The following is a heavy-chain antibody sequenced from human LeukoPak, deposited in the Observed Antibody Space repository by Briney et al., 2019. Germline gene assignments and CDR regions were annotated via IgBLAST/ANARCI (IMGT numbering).Heavy chain of an antibody. J-gene: IGHJ3*02. D-gene: IGHD5-18*01. V-gene: IGHV4-59*08. CDR2: VRDNGES. CDR3: ARQPADTAAFDI. CDR1: GGSLITSY. Sequence: PSETLSLTYTVPGGSLITSYWSSIRQPPGKGLEWIAYVRDNGESNYKLSLKSRVAISLDTANNQISLGLNFVTAADTAIYYCARQPADTAAFDIWGLGTMVTVSS.